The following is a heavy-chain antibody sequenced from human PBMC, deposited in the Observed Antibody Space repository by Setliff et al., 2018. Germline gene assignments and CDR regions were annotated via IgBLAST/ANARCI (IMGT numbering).Heavy chain of an antibody. CDR1: GASITNINYY. D-gene: IGHD4-17*01. CDR2: IFYSGRT. Sequence: ASETLSLTCTVSGASITNINYYWGLIRQPPGKGLEWIGSIFYSGRTFYNPSLKSRVTISVDTSKNQFSLTLSSVTAADTAVYYCVRDAGDGYGVDAYAGGGFDIWGQGTMVTVS. J-gene: IGHJ3*02. CDR3: VRDAGDGYGVDAYAGGGFDI. V-gene: IGHV4-39*02.